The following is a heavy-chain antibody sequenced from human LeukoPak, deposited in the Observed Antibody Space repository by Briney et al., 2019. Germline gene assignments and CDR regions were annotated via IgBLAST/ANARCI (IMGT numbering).Heavy chain of an antibody. CDR3: AKGGGSSLPFDY. Sequence: PSETLSLTCTVSGGSISGHYWSWIRQPAGKEPEWIGRVHTTGGTNYNPSLKSRLTMSVDTSKNQFSLHLTSVTAADTAVYYCAKGGGSSLPFDYWGQGTLVTVSS. D-gene: IGHD3-10*01. J-gene: IGHJ4*02. CDR2: VHTTGGT. V-gene: IGHV4-4*07. CDR1: GGSISGHY.